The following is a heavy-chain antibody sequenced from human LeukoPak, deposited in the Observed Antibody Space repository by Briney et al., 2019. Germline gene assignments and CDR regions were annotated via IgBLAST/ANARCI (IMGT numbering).Heavy chain of an antibody. CDR2: FSGSGGST. Sequence: GGSLRLSCAASGFTFSSYAMSWVRQAPGKGLECISGFSGSGGSTYYTDSVKGRFTISRDNAKNSLFLQMNSLRAEDTAVFYCARGVSGYFDSSGRHYWGQGTLVTVSS. CDR1: GFTFSSYA. CDR3: ARGVSGYFDSSGRHY. J-gene: IGHJ4*02. D-gene: IGHD3-22*01. V-gene: IGHV3-23*01.